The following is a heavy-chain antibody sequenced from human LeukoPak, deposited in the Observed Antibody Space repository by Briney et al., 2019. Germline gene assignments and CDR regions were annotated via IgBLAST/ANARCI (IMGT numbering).Heavy chain of an antibody. V-gene: IGHV3-23*01. CDR3: AKAPQRVLAGYFQH. J-gene: IGHJ1*01. CDR1: GFTFSSYA. CDR2: ISGSGGST. Sequence: GGSLRLSCAASGFTFSSYAMSWVRQAPGKGLEWVSAISGSGGSTYYADSVKGRFTISRDNSKNTLYLQMNSLRAEDTAIYYCAKAPQRVLAGYFQHWGQGTLVTVSS.